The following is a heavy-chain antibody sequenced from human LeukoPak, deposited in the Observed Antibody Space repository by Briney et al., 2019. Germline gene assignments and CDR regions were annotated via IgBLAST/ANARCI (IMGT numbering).Heavy chain of an antibody. CDR1: GYTFTGYY. J-gene: IGHJ4*02. D-gene: IGHD6-19*01. CDR2: INPNSGGT. V-gene: IGHV1-2*02. Sequence: GASVKVSCKASGYTFTGYYMYWVRQATGQGLDWIGWINPNSGGTNYAQKFQGRVTMTRDTSISTAYMELSRLRSDDTAVYYCARDGLVAVAGIQNYWGQGTLVTVSS. CDR3: ARDGLVAVAGIQNY.